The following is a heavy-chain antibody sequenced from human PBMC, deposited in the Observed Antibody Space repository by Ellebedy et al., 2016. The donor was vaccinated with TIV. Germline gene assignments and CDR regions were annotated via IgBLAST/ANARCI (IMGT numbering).Heavy chain of an antibody. CDR2: ISGSGGST. J-gene: IGHJ4*02. D-gene: IGHD3-10*01. V-gene: IGHV3-23*01. Sequence: GESLKISCAASGFTFSSYAMSWVRQAPGKGLEWVSAISGSGGSTYYADSVKGRFTISRDNSKNTLYLQMNSLRAEDTAVYYCAKAELWFGELLYYFDYWGQGTLVTVSS. CDR3: AKAELWFGELLYYFDY. CDR1: GFTFSSYA.